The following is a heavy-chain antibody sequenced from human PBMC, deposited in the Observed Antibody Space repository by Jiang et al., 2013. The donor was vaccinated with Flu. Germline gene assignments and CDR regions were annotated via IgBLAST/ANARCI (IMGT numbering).Heavy chain of an antibody. D-gene: IGHD6-6*01. CDR3: ARGSLSRPSYFDY. Sequence: PGKGRGVVAVISYHGSIEYYADSVKGRFTISRDNSKSTLHLQMNSLRAEDTAVYYCARGSLSRPSYFDYWGQGTLVIVSS. J-gene: IGHJ4*02. V-gene: IGHV3-33*05. CDR2: ISYHGSIE.